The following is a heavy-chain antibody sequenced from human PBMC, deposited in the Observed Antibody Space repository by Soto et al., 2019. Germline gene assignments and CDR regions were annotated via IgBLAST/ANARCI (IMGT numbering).Heavy chain of an antibody. Sequence: SVTVSCKASGGTFSSYAISWVRQAPGQGLEWMGGIIPIFGTANYAQKFQGRVTITADESTSTAYMELSSLRSEDTAVHYCARAVLMVYAMWPRLNYYYYGMDVWGQGTTVTVSS. CDR1: GGTFSSYA. J-gene: IGHJ6*02. CDR2: IIPIFGTA. D-gene: IGHD2-8*01. V-gene: IGHV1-69*13. CDR3: ARAVLMVYAMWPRLNYYYYGMDV.